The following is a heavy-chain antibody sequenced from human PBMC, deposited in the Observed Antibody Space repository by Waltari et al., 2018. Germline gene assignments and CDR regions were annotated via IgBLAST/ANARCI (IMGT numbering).Heavy chain of an antibody. CDR2: IIPIFGTA. D-gene: IGHD3-22*01. Sequence: QVQLVQSGAEVKKPGSSVKVSCKASGGTFSSYAISWVRQAPGQGLEWMGRIIPIFGTANYAQKFQGRVTITADKSTSTAYMELSSLRSEDTAVYYCASQPASQGSMIVALDYWGQGTLVTVSS. J-gene: IGHJ4*02. CDR3: ASQPASQGSMIVALDY. CDR1: GGTFSSYA. V-gene: IGHV1-69*08.